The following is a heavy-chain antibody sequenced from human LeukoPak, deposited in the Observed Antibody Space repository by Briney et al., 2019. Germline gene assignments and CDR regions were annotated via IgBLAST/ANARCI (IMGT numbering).Heavy chain of an antibody. CDR3: ARGHYGLDY. V-gene: IGHV3-7*01. CDR2: INPDGSEK. J-gene: IGHJ4*02. Sequence: GGSLRLSCAASGFTFSNHWMSWVRQAPGKGLEWVVSINPDGSEKYYVDSVKGRFTISRDNAKNSMYLQMNSLRAEDTAMYYCARGHYGLDYWGQGTLVTVSS. CDR1: GFTFSNHW. D-gene: IGHD4-17*01.